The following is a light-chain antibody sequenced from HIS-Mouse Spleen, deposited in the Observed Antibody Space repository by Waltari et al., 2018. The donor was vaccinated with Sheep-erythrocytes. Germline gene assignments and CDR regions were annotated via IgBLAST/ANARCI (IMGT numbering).Light chain of an antibody. CDR1: SSDVGSYNR. V-gene: IGLV2-18*02. CDR3: SSYTSSSTVV. J-gene: IGLJ2*01. Sequence: QSALTQPPSVSGSPGQPVTIPCTGTSSDVGSYNRVSWYQQPPGTAPKLMIYEVSKRPSGVPDRFSVSKSGNTASLTISGLQTEDETDYYCSSYTSSSTVVFGGGTKLTVL. CDR2: EVS.